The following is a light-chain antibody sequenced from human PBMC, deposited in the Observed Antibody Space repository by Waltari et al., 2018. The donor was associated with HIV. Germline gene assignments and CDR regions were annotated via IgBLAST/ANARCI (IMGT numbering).Light chain of an antibody. V-gene: IGLV3-21*04. J-gene: IGLJ2*01. CDR2: YDS. Sequence: SYVLTQPPSVSVAPGKTARITCGGNNIGSKSVHWYQQKPGQAPVLVIYYDSDRPSGIPERFSGSNSGNTATLTISRVEAGDEADYYCQVWDSSSDHSVVFGGGTKLTVL. CDR1: NIGSKS. CDR3: QVWDSSSDHSVV.